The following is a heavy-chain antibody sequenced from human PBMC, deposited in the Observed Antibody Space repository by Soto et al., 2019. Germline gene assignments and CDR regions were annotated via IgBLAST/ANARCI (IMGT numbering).Heavy chain of an antibody. D-gene: IGHD2-8*01. Sequence: VGSLKISCKGSGYSFTSYWISWVRQMPGKGLEWMGRIDPSDSYTNYSPSFQGHVTISADKSISTAYLQWSSLKASDTAMYYCVRKSTSPLISRYYYYGMDVWGQGTTVTV. J-gene: IGHJ6*02. CDR3: VRKSTSPLISRYYYYGMDV. CDR1: GYSFTSYW. V-gene: IGHV5-10-1*01. CDR2: IDPSDSYT.